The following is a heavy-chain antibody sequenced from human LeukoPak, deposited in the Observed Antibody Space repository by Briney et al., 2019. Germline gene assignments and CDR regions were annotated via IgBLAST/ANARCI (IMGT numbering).Heavy chain of an antibody. CDR1: GGSISSSSYY. D-gene: IGHD3-10*01. J-gene: IGHJ4*02. Sequence: SETLSLTCTVSGGSISSSSYYWGWIRQPPGKGLEWIGSIYYSGSTYYNPSLKSRVTISVDTSKNQFSLKLSSVTAADTAVYYCARQGGEAYYYGLGSYFIIDYWGQGTLVTVSS. V-gene: IGHV4-39*01. CDR3: ARQGGEAYYYGLGSYFIIDY. CDR2: IYYSGST.